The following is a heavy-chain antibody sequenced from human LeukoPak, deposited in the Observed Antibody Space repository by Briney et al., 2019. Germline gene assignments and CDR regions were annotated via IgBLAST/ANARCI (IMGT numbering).Heavy chain of an antibody. J-gene: IGHJ3*02. V-gene: IGHV3-30*04. CDR3: ARVSSSDDYGDYNDAFDI. CDR1: GFTFGSYA. D-gene: IGHD4-17*01. Sequence: GGSLSLSRAVSGFTFGSYAMQWVRRAPGKGQVCVAVISYDGSNKYYADSVKGRFTISRDNSKNTLYLQMNSLRAEDTAVYYCARVSSSDDYGDYNDAFDIWGQGTMVTVSS. CDR2: ISYDGSNK.